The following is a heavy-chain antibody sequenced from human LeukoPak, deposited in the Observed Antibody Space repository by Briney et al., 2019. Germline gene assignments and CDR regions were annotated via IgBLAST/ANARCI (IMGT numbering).Heavy chain of an antibody. CDR3: AIDPNWGTHS. J-gene: IGHJ4*02. D-gene: IGHD7-27*01. Sequence: GGSLRLSCAASGFTFSTYTMYWVRHPPGKRLERVSIIGNNGGGIHYADSVKGRFTISRDNFKNALYLQMNSLRVEDTAVYYCAIDPNWGTHSWGQGVLVTVSS. CDR1: GFTFSTYT. V-gene: IGHV3-23*01. CDR2: IGNNGGGI.